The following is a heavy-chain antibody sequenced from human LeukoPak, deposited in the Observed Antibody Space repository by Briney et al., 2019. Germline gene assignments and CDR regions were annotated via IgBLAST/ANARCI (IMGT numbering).Heavy chain of an antibody. D-gene: IGHD2-2*01. Sequence: SETLSLTCAVYGGSFSGYYWSWLRQPPGKGLEWIGEINHSGSTNYNPSLKSRVTISVDTSKNQFSLKLSSVTAADTAVYYCARWSHHHLSTSLDYWGHSTLVTVSS. CDR1: GGSFSGYY. CDR2: INHSGST. CDR3: ARWSHHHLSTSLDY. J-gene: IGHJ4*01. V-gene: IGHV4-34*01.